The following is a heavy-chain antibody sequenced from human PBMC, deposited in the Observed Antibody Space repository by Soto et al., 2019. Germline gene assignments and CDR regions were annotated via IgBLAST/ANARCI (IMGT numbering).Heavy chain of an antibody. D-gene: IGHD2-15*01. CDR1: GYPISSGYY. CDR2: IYHSGST. V-gene: IGHV4-38-2*01. CDR3: ARYCSGGSCYAGQPGYYGMDV. Sequence: KPSETLSLTCAVSGYPISSGYYWGWIRRPPGKGLEWIGSIYHSGSTYYNPSLKSRVTISVDTSKNQFSLKLSSVTAADTAVYYCARYCSGGSCYAGQPGYYGMDVWGQGTTVTVSS. J-gene: IGHJ6*02.